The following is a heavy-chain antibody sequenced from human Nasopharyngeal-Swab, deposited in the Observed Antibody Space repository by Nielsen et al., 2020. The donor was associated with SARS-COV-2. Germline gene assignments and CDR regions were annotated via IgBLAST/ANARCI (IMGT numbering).Heavy chain of an antibody. J-gene: IGHJ5*02. CDR1: GYAFTRFG. D-gene: IGHD3-3*01. CDR3: ARGVGFLEWSADNWLDP. Sequence: ASVKVSCKASGYAFTRFGINWVRQAPGQGLEWMGWISGYNDKSAYAQKFQGRATMTIDTSTSTTYMELRNLRSDDTAVYYCARGVGFLEWSADNWLDPWGQGTPVTVSS. CDR2: ISGYNDKS. V-gene: IGHV1-18*01.